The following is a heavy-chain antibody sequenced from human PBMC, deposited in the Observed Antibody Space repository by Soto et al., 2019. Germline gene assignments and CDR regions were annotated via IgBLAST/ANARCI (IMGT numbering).Heavy chain of an antibody. Sequence: TLSLTCAVYGGSFSGYYWSWIRQPPGKGLEWIGEINHSGSTNYNPSLKSRVTISVDTSKNQFSLKLSSVTAADTAVYYCASSYGDFEYFQHWGQGTLVTVSS. CDR3: ASSYGDFEYFQH. D-gene: IGHD4-17*01. CDR1: GGSFSGYY. V-gene: IGHV4-34*01. J-gene: IGHJ1*01. CDR2: INHSGST.